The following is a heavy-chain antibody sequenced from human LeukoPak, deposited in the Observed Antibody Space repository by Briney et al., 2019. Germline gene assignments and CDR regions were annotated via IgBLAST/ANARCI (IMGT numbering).Heavy chain of an antibody. CDR1: GGSFSGYY. Sequence: SETLSLTCAVYGGSFSGYYWSWIRQPPGKGLEWIGEINHSGSTNYNPSLKSRVTISVDTSKNQFSLKLSSVTAADTAVYYCAINRGGDDAFDIWGQGTMVTVSP. CDR2: INHSGST. CDR3: AINRGGDDAFDI. V-gene: IGHV4-34*01. J-gene: IGHJ3*02. D-gene: IGHD2-21*02.